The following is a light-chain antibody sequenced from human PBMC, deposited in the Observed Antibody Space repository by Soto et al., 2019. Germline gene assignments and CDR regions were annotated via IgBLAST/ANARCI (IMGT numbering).Light chain of an antibody. CDR2: GVS. CDR3: CSYVDTDTWV. J-gene: IGLJ3*02. Sequence: SVLTQPRSVSGSPGQSVTISCTGTNSDVGGYNYVSWYQQYPGKAPKLMISGVSERPSGVPDRFSGSKSGNTASLTISGLQAEDEADYYCCSYVDTDTWVFGGGTKVTVL. V-gene: IGLV2-11*01. CDR1: NSDVGGYNY.